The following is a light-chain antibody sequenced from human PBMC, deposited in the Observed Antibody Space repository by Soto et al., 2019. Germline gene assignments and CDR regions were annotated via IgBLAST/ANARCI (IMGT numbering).Light chain of an antibody. J-gene: IGKJ4*01. CDR2: WAS. CDR3: QQYYSTPLT. Sequence: DIVMTQSPDSLAVSLGERATINCKSSQSVLYSSNNKNYLAWYQQKPGQPPKLLIYWASTREAGVPDRFSGCGSGTDFTLTISSLQAEDVAVDYCQQYYSTPLTFGGGTKVEIK. CDR1: QSVLYSSNNKNY. V-gene: IGKV4-1*01.